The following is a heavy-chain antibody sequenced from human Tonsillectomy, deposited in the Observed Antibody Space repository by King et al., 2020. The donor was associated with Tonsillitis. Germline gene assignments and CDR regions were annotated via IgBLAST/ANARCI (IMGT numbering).Heavy chain of an antibody. Sequence: VQLVESGAEVKKPGASVKVSCKASGYTFTGYYMHWVRQAPGQGLECMGWINPNSGGTNYAQKFQGRVTMTRDTSISTAYMELSRLRSDDTAVYYCARVPKGGSGSYQRMTFDYWGQGTLVTVSS. CDR1: GYTFTGYY. J-gene: IGHJ4*02. CDR2: INPNSGGT. V-gene: IGHV1-2*02. D-gene: IGHD1-26*01. CDR3: ARVPKGGSGSYQRMTFDY.